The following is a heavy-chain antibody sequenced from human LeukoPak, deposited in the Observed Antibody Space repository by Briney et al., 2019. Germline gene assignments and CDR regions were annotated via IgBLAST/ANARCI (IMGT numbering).Heavy chain of an antibody. D-gene: IGHD3-10*01. CDR2: IWHDGSHK. CDR3: AREIFSSGSYPDF. Sequence: GTSLRLSCAASGFAFNTYAMHWVRQAPGKGLEWVTLIWHDGSHKFYIDSVRGRFTISRDNSKNTVYLQMNGLRAEDTAVYYCAREIFSSGSYPDFWGQGTLVTVSS. V-gene: IGHV3-33*01. CDR1: GFAFNTYA. J-gene: IGHJ4*02.